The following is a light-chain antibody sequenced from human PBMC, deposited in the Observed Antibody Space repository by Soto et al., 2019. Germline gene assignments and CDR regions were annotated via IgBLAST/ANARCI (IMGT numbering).Light chain of an antibody. Sequence: EFVLTQSPGTLSLSPGERATLSCRASQSVNSLFFGWHQQKPGQAPRLLIYGTTNRAAGIPDRFSGSGSGTDFTLTISRLEPEDSAVYFCQQYGISPKTFGQGTKVDIK. CDR1: QSVNSLF. J-gene: IGKJ1*01. CDR2: GTT. V-gene: IGKV3-20*01. CDR3: QQYGISPKT.